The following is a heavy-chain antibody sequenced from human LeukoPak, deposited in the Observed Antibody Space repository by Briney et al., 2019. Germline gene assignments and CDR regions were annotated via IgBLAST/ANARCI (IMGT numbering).Heavy chain of an antibody. D-gene: IGHD4-17*01. J-gene: IGHJ5*02. CDR2: IHYSGST. CDR3: ARVPSTVTTSWFDP. CDR1: GGSTSSNY. Sequence: SETLSLTCTVSGGSTSSNYWSWIRQPPGKGLEWIGYIHYSGSTNYNPSLKSRVTISMDTSKNQFSLKLRSVTAADTAVYSCARVPSTVTTSWFDPWGQGSLVTVSS. V-gene: IGHV4-59*08.